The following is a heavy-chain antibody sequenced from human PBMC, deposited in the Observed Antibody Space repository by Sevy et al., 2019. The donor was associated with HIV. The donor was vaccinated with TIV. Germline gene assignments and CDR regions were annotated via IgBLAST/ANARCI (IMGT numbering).Heavy chain of an antibody. CDR3: ARQRVVVAATGYYYYYGMDV. CDR1: GYTFTSYG. D-gene: IGHD2-15*01. V-gene: IGHV1-18*01. Sequence: ASVKVSCKASGYTFTSYGISWVRQAPGQGLEWMGWISAYNGNTNYAQKLQGRVTMTTDTSTSTAYMELRSLRSDDTAVYYCARQRVVVAATGYYYYYGMDVWGHGTTVTVSS. J-gene: IGHJ6*02. CDR2: ISAYNGNT.